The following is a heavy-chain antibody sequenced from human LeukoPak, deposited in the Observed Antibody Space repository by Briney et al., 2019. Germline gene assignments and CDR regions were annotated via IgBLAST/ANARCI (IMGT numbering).Heavy chain of an antibody. V-gene: IGHV1-46*01. CDR2: INPSGGST. D-gene: IGHD3-10*01. J-gene: IGHJ4*02. Sequence: ASVKVSRKASGGTFSSYAISWVRQAPGQGLEWMGIINPSGGSTSYAEKFQGRVTMTRDTSTSTVYMELSSLRSEDTAVYYCATSLTTVRGVNPYYWGQGTLVTVSS. CDR1: GGTFSSYA. CDR3: ATSLTTVRGVNPYY.